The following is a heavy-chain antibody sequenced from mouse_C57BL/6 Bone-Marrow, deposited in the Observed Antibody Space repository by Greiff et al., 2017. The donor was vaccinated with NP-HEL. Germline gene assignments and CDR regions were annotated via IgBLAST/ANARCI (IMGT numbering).Heavy chain of an antibody. J-gene: IGHJ3*01. CDR3: ARHGSHCGGRPWLAY. D-gene: IGHD1-1*02. CDR2: FYSGSGSI. Sequence: VQLQQSGAELVKPGASVKLSCKASGYTFTEYTIYWVQQRSGQGLEWLGWFYSGSGSIKYNEKFKVKATLTADNSSSTVYMELSRLTSEDSAFYFCARHGSHCGGRPWLAYWGPGTLVTVS. V-gene: IGHV1-62-2*01. CDR1: GYTFTEYT.